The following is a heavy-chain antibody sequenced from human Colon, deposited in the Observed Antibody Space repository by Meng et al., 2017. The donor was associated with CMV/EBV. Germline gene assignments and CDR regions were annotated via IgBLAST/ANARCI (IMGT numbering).Heavy chain of an antibody. CDR3: ARDRRGDPRGIDS. V-gene: IGHV4-61*01. Sequence: SETLSLTCTVSGGSVSTGNYYWCWIRQPPGKGLEWIGYIHYSGSTNYYPSLKSRVTISVDTSKNQFSLTLNSVTDADTAMYYCARDRRGDPRGIDSWGQGTLVTVSS. CDR1: GGSVSTGNYY. D-gene: IGHD3-10*01. CDR2: IHYSGST. J-gene: IGHJ4*02.